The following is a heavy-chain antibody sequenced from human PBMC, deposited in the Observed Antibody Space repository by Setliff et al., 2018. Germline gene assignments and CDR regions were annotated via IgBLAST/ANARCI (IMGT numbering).Heavy chain of an antibody. CDR3: ARVFYYGSGSYLYYFDS. D-gene: IGHD3-10*01. CDR2: IFYSGST. V-gene: IGHV4-59*11. J-gene: IGHJ4*02. Sequence: PSETLSLTCTVSGGSISSHYWNWIRQPPGKGLEWIGYIFYSGSTNYNPPLKSRVTISVDTSKNQFSLKLSSVTAADTAVYYCARVFYYGSGSYLYYFDSWGQGTLVTVSS. CDR1: GGSISSHY.